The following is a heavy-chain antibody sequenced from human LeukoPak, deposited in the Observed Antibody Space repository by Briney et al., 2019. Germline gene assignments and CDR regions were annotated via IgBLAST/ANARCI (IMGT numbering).Heavy chain of an antibody. D-gene: IGHD6-25*01. Sequence: ASVKVSCKASGYTFTGYYMHWVRQAPGQGLEWMGWINPNSGGTNYAQKFQGRVTMTRDTSISTAYMELSSLRSEDTAVYYCAAERLYGILDYWGQGTLVTVSS. CDR2: INPNSGGT. J-gene: IGHJ4*02. CDR3: AAERLYGILDY. CDR1: GYTFTGYY. V-gene: IGHV1-2*02.